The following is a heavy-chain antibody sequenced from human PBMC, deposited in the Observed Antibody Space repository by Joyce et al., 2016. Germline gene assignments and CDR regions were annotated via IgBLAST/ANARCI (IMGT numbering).Heavy chain of an antibody. D-gene: IGHD2-2*01. CDR2: INPDSGDT. CDR3: ARDSTTSPSYDYYMDV. V-gene: IGHV1-2*02. CDR1: GYTFIGYY. Sequence: QVHLVQSGAEVKTPGASVKVSCKASGYTFIGYYIHWVRQAPGQGLEWMGWINPDSGDTNNAQKFQGRVTMTRETSITTAYMELSSLTSDDTAVYYCARDSTTSPSYDYYMDVWGKGTTVTVSS. J-gene: IGHJ6*03.